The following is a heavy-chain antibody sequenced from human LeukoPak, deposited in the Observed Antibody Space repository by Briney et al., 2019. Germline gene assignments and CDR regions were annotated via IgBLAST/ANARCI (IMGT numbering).Heavy chain of an antibody. D-gene: IGHD3-10*01. J-gene: IGHJ6*04. V-gene: IGHV4-34*01. CDR2: INHSGST. CDR1: GGSFSGYY. Sequence: SETLSLTCAVYGGSFSGYYWSWIRQPPGKGLEWIGEINHSGSTNYNPSLKSRVTISVDTSKNQFSLKLSSVTAADTAVYYCARWQYYYGSGALTRGTYYYGMDVWGKGTTVTVSS. CDR3: ARWQYYYGSGALTRGTYYYGMDV.